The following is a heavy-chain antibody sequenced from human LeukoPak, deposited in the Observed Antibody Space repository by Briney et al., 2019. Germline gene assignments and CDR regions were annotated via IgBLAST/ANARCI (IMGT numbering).Heavy chain of an antibody. J-gene: IGHJ6*02. CDR3: ARGHLVVAGTFFHYGMDF. CDR1: GYTFTSYD. V-gene: IGHV1-8*01. CDR2: MNPNSGNT. Sequence: ASVKVSCKASGYTFTSYDINWVRQAPGQGLEWMGWMNPNSGNTGYAQKFQGRVTMTRNTSISTAYMELSSLRSEDTAVYYSARGHLVVAGTFFHYGMDFWGQGTTVTVSS. D-gene: IGHD6-19*01.